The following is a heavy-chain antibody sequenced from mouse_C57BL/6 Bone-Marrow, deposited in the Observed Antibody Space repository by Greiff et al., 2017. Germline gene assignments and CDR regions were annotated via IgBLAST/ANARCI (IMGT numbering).Heavy chain of an antibody. CDR3: ARDYYGSSFDY. D-gene: IGHD1-1*01. CDR1: GYTFTSYW. CDR2: IDPSDSYT. J-gene: IGHJ2*01. Sequence: VQLQQPGAELVRPGTSVKLSCKASGYTFTSYWMHWVKQRPGQGLEWIGVIDPSDSYTNYNQKFKGKATLTVDTSSSTAYMQLNSLKSEYSAVYYCARDYYGSSFDYWGQGTTLTVSS. V-gene: IGHV1-59*01.